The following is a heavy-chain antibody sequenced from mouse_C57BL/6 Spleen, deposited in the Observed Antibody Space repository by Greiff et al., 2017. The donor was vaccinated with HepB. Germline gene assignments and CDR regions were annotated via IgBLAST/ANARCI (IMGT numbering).Heavy chain of an antibody. CDR3: AVITTVVVHFDY. J-gene: IGHJ2*01. CDR1: GYTFTSYW. CDR2: INPSSGYT. D-gene: IGHD1-1*01. Sequence: QVQLKESGAELAKPGASVKLSCKASGYTFTSYWMHWVKQRPGQGLEWIGYINPSSGYTKYNQKFKDKATLTADKSSSTAYMQLSSLTYEDSAVYYCAVITTVVVHFDYWGQGTTLTVSS. V-gene: IGHV1-7*01.